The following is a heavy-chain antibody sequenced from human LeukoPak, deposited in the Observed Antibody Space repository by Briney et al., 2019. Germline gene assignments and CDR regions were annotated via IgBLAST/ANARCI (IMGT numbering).Heavy chain of an antibody. D-gene: IGHD3-3*01. J-gene: IGHJ6*02. Sequence: SETLSLTCTVSGGSISSSSYYWGWIRQPPGKGLEWIGSIYYSGSTYYNPSLKSRVTISVDTSKNQFSLKLSSVTAADTAVYCCARHGKESYYDFWSGYPGYYYGMDVWGQGTTVTVSS. CDR2: IYYSGST. CDR3: ARHGKESYYDFWSGYPGYYYGMDV. V-gene: IGHV4-39*01. CDR1: GGSISSSSYY.